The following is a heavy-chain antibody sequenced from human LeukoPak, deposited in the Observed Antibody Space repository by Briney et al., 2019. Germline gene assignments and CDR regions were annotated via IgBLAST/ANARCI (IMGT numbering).Heavy chain of an antibody. D-gene: IGHD6-13*01. CDR3: AKGGQQVVRWWFDP. J-gene: IGHJ5*02. CDR2: IKQDGSEK. V-gene: IGHV3-7*02. CDR1: GFTFSSYW. Sequence: GGSLRLSCAASGFTFSSYWMSWVRQAPGKGLEWVANIKQDGSEKYYVDSVKGRFTISRDNAKNSLYLQMNGLRAEDTAVYYCAKGGQQVVRWWFDPWGQGTLVTVSS.